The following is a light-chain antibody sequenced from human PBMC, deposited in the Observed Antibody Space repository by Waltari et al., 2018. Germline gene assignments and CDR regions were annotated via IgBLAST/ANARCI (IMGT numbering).Light chain of an antibody. CDR3: CSYAGGSYV. J-gene: IGLJ1*01. Sequence: QSALPQPRSVSGSPGQSVTISCTGTSSDIGGYDYVSWYQHHPGKAPKLFIYDVTKRPSRVPGRCSGSRSGTTASLTISRLQPEDEADYSCCSYAGGSYVFGTGTEVTVL. CDR2: DVT. CDR1: SSDIGGYDY. V-gene: IGLV2-11*01.